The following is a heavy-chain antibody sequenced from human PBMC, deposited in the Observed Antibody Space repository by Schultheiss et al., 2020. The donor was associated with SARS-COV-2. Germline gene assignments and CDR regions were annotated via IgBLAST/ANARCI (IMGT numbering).Heavy chain of an antibody. CDR2: ISGSGGST. J-gene: IGHJ4*02. V-gene: IGHV3-23*01. CDR1: GFTFSSYA. CDR3: ARDPPVTPAF. Sequence: GESLKISCAASGFTFSSYAMSWVRQAPGKGLEWVSAISGSGGSTYYADSVRGRFTISRDNSKNTLYLQMNTLRAEDSGVYYCARDPPVTPAFWGQGTLVTVSS. D-gene: IGHD4-17*01.